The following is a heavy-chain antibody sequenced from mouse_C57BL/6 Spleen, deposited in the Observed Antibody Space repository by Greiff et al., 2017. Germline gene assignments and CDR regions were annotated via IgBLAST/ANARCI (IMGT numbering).Heavy chain of an antibody. V-gene: IGHV2-9-1*01. Sequence: VQRVESGPGLVAPSQSLSITCTVSGFSLTSYAISWVRQPPGKGLEWLGVIWTGGGTNNNSALKSRLSISKDNSKSQVFLKMNSLQTDDTAWYYCANYGSSYGEFAYWGQGTLVTVSA. CDR2: IWTGGGT. CDR1: GFSLTSYA. D-gene: IGHD1-1*01. J-gene: IGHJ3*01. CDR3: ANYGSSYGEFAY.